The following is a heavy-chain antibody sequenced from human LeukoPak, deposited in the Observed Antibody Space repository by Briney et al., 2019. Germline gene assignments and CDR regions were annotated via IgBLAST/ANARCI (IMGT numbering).Heavy chain of an antibody. CDR3: ARGDWVGATTGHFDS. Sequence: GGSLRLSCAASGITFTGYWMTWVRQAPGKGLEWVANIKQDGSEEYYVDSVKGRFTISRDNAKNSLDLQMNSLRAEDTAVYYCARGDWVGATTGHFDSWGQGTLVTVFS. V-gene: IGHV3-7*03. CDR1: GITFTGYW. D-gene: IGHD1-26*01. CDR2: IKQDGSEE. J-gene: IGHJ4*02.